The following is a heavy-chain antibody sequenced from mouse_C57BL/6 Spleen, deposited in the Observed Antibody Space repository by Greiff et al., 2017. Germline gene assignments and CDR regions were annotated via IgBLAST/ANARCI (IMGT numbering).Heavy chain of an antibody. J-gene: IGHJ1*03. D-gene: IGHD4-1*02. CDR2: IYPGDGDT. Sequence: VQLQQSGPELVKPGASVKISCKASGYAFSSSWMHWVKQRPGKGLEWIGWIYPGDGDTNYTGKFKGKATLTVDKSYSTAYEQLSLLTSEDSAVDFYAGPNWDRWYCDVWGTGTTVTVSS. V-gene: IGHV1-82*01. CDR3: AGPNWDRWYCDV. CDR1: GYAFSSSW.